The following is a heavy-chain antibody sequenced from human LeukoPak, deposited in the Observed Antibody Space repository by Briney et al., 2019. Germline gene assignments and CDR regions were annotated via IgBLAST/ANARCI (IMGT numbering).Heavy chain of an antibody. Sequence: GGSLRLSCAVSGFTLGSYWMHWVRQAPGQGLAWGSRVNTDGSSTTYAESVKGRFTISKDNAKTTLYLQMNGLRAEDTAVYYCARELGVGVIGDAFDIWGQGTVVTVSS. CDR1: GFTLGSYW. CDR3: ARELGVGVIGDAFDI. D-gene: IGHD3-22*01. J-gene: IGHJ3*02. CDR2: VNTDGSST. V-gene: IGHV3-74*01.